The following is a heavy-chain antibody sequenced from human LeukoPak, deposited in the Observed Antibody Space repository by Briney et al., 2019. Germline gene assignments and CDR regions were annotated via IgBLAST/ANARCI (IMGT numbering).Heavy chain of an antibody. CDR3: ARHVRFEGVDY. Sequence: PGGSLRLSCAASGFILSSYWLSWVRQAPGKGLEWVANIKQDGSEKYYVDSVKGRFTISRDNAKNSLFLQMNSLRAEDTAVYYCARHVRFEGVDYWGQGTLVTVSS. D-gene: IGHD3-3*01. CDR1: GFILSSYW. V-gene: IGHV3-7*01. J-gene: IGHJ4*02. CDR2: IKQDGSEK.